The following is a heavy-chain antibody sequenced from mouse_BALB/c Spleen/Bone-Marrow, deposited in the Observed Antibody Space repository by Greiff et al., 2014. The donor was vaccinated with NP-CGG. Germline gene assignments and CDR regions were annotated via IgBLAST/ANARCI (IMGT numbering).Heavy chain of an antibody. Sequence: VQLQQSGPELVKPGASVKMSCKASGYTFTSYLIHWVKQKPGQGLEWIGYITPYNDGTKYNEKFKGKATLTSDKSSSTAYMELSSLTSEDSAVYYCARWGGPPCLDYWGQGTTLTVSS. CDR1: GYTFTSYL. V-gene: IGHV1-14*01. D-gene: IGHD1-1*02. CDR2: ITPYNDGT. CDR3: ARWGGPPCLDY. J-gene: IGHJ2*01.